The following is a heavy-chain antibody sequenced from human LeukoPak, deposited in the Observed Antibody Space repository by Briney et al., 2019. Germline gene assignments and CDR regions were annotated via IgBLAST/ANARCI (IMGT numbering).Heavy chain of an antibody. CDR1: GGSITSSSYY. Sequence: SETLSLTCTVSGGSITSSSYYWGWIRQPPGKGLEWIGSIYYTGSTFYNPSLKSRVTISVDTSKNQFSMKLSSVTAADTAVYFFAKGLGDCYPLFYFDYWGQGTLVTVSS. CDR2: IYYTGST. CDR3: AKGLGDCYPLFYFDY. J-gene: IGHJ4*02. V-gene: IGHV4-39*01. D-gene: IGHD5-24*01.